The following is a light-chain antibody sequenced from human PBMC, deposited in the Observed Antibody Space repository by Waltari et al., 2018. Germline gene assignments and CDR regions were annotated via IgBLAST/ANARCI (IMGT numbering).Light chain of an antibody. CDR1: SSDVGGYHY. J-gene: IGLJ1*01. Sequence: QSALTQPASVSGAPGQSVTISCTGTSSDVGGYHYVSWYQQHPGKAPKLIIYEVSKRPSGVPDRFSGSKSGNTASLTVSGLQAEDEADYYCNSYAGSNNFGVFGTGTKVTVL. CDR3: NSYAGSNNFGV. CDR2: EVS. V-gene: IGLV2-8*01.